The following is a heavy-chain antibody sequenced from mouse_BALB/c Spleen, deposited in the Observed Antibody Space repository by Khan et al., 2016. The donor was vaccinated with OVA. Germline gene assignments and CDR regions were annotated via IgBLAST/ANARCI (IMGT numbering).Heavy chain of an antibody. J-gene: IGHJ1*03. CDR3: ARPSYYYGSDSDWCFAD. Sequence: QVQLKQSGPELVKPGASVKMSCKASGYTFTDYVINWVKQSNGQGLEWIGEIYPGSARTNYNENLKGKATLTADKSSNTAYMQLSSLTSDDSAVCFCARPSYYYGSDSDWCFADWGTGTTVTVSS. V-gene: IGHV1-77*01. CDR2: IYPGSART. CDR1: GYTFTDYV. D-gene: IGHD1-1*01.